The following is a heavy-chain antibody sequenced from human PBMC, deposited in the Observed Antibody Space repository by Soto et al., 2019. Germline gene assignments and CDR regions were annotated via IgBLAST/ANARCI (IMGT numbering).Heavy chain of an antibody. Sequence: PGGSLRLSCAASGFTFSYYYMSWIRQSPGKGLEWVSYISSSSSYTNYADSVKGRFTISRDNAKNSLYLQMNSLRAEDTAVYYCARDKTSAGSGVDPWGQGTLVTVSS. V-gene: IGHV3-11*06. D-gene: IGHD3-10*01. CDR2: ISSSSSYT. J-gene: IGHJ5*02. CDR3: ARDKTSAGSGVDP. CDR1: GFTFSYYY.